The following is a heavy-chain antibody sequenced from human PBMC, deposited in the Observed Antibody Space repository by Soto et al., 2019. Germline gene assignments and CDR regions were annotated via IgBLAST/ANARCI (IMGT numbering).Heavy chain of an antibody. J-gene: IGHJ4*02. V-gene: IGHV1-69*02. Sequence: GASVKVSCKASGGTFSSYTISWVRQAPGQGLEWMGRIIPILGIANYAQKFQGRVTITADKSTSTAYMELSSLRSEDTAVYYCARGHGSGSQSLLFDYWGQGTLVTVSS. CDR1: GGTFSSYT. D-gene: IGHD3-10*01. CDR3: ARGHGSGSQSLLFDY. CDR2: IIPILGIA.